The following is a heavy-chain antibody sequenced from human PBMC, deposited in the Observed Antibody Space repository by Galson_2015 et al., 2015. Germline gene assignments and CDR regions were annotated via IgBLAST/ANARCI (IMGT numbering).Heavy chain of an antibody. J-gene: IGHJ5*02. D-gene: IGHD6-13*01. CDR1: GYTFTSYG. V-gene: IGHV1-18*01. CDR2: ISAYNGNT. Sequence: SVKVSCKASGYTFTSYGISWVRQAPGQGLEWMGWISAYNGNTNYAQKLQGRVTMTTDTSTSTAYMELRSLRSDDTAVYYCARDPYAAAAGRGHWFDPWGQGTLVTVSS. CDR3: ARDPYAAAAGRGHWFDP.